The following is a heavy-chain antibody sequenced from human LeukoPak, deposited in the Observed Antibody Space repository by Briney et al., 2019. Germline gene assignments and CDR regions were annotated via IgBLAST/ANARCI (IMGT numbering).Heavy chain of an antibody. V-gene: IGHV3-66*01. J-gene: IGHJ4*02. CDR1: GFTFSSYG. Sequence: PGGSLRLSCVASGFTFSSYGMNWVRQAPGKGLEWVSDIYSGGNTDYADSVKGRFTISRDNSNNTLYLQMNRLRAEDTAVYYCAREMSYDSSGYFVYWGRGTLVTVSS. D-gene: IGHD3-22*01. CDR3: AREMSYDSSGYFVY. CDR2: IYSGGNT.